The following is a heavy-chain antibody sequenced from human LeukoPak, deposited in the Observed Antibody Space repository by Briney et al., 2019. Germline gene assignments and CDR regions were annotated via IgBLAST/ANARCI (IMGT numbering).Heavy chain of an antibody. D-gene: IGHD3-22*01. Sequence: GGSLRLSCGASGFSFSNYWMRWVRQAPGKGLEWVANIKEDGSEKDYVDSVKGRFTISRDNAKNSLYLQMNSLRAEDTAVYYCARDSSSTYYYDSSGHGYFDYWGQGTLVTVSS. CDR3: ARDSSSTYYYDSSGHGYFDY. J-gene: IGHJ4*02. CDR2: IKEDGSEK. CDR1: GFSFSNYW. V-gene: IGHV3-7*01.